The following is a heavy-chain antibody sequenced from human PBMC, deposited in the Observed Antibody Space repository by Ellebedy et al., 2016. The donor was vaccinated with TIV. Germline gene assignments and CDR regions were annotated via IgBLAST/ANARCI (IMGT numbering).Heavy chain of an antibody. CDR2: VYYSGSP. CDR3: ARDPALPRGRFDT. V-gene: IGHV4-39*02. CDR1: GGSVSSTRYY. J-gene: IGHJ5*02. Sequence: MPGGSLRLSCSVSGGSVSSTRYYWAWIRQPPGKGLEYIGRVYYSGSPYYNPSFKSRVTLSADTSKNQFSLNLRTVTAADTAVYYCARDPALPRGRFDTWGQGTLVTVSS.